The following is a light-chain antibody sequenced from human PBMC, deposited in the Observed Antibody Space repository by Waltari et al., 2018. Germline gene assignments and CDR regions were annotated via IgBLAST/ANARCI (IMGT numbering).Light chain of an antibody. J-gene: IGLJ2*01. CDR3: SSYTSSSTLV. Sequence: QSALTQPASVSGSPGQSITISCTGTSSDVGGYNYVSWYQQHPGKAPKLMSYEVSNRPSGVSNRFAGSKSGNTASLTISGLQAEDEADYYCSSYTSSSTLVFGGGTKLTVL. CDR2: EVS. CDR1: SSDVGGYNY. V-gene: IGLV2-14*01.